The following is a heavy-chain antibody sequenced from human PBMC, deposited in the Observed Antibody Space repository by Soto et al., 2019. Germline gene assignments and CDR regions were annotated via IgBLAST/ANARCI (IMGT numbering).Heavy chain of an antibody. CDR3: ARGPVLRFLEWLSTDYYGMDV. V-gene: IGHV4-34*01. CDR1: GGSFSGYY. CDR2: INHSGST. D-gene: IGHD3-3*01. J-gene: IGHJ6*02. Sequence: SETLSLTCAVYGGSFSGYYWSWIRQPPGKGLEWIGEINHSGSTNYNPSLKSRVTISVDTSKNQFSLKLSSVTAADTAVYYCARGPVLRFLEWLSTDYYGMDVWGQGTTVTVSS.